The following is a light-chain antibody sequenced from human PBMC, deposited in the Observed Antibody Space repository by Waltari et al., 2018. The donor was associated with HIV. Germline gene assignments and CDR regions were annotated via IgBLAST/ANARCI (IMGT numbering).Light chain of an antibody. CDR3: QVWDGSSDQWV. Sequence: SYILTQPPSLSVSPGETARISCEGNNIGNKGVHWYQKKPGQAPVVVIDVNSDRPSGIPARVSGFNSWKTAALIITGVHAGDEADFYCQVWDGSSDQWVFGGGTKLTVL. J-gene: IGLJ3*02. V-gene: IGLV3-21*04. CDR2: VNS. CDR1: NIGNKG.